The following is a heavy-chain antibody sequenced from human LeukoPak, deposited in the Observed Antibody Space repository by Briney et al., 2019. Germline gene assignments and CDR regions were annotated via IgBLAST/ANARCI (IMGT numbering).Heavy chain of an antibody. V-gene: IGHV3-23*01. CDR1: GFTFSSYA. CDR2: ISGSGGST. J-gene: IGHJ4*02. CDR3: TKGRGMIAY. Sequence: GGSLRLSCAASGFTFSSYAMSWVRQAPGKGLEWVSAISGSGGSTYYADSVKGRFTITRDNSKNTLYPQMNSPRAEGTAVYYCTKGRGMIAYWGKGPLVTVSS.